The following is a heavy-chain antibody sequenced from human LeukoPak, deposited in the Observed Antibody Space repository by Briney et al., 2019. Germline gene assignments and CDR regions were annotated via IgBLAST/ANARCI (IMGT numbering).Heavy chain of an antibody. CDR3: ATYRSYYYMDV. CDR1: GFTFSSNG. V-gene: IGHV3-48*01. CDR2: ISSSSSTI. Sequence: GGSLRLSCAASGFTFSSNGMNWVRQAPGKGLEWVSYISSSSSTIYYADSVKGRFTISRDNAKNSLYLQMNSLRAEDTAVYYCATYRSYYYMDVWGKGTTVTVSS. J-gene: IGHJ6*03. D-gene: IGHD1-1*01.